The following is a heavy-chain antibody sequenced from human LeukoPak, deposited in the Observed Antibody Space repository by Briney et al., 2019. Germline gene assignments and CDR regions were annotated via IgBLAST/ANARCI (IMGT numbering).Heavy chain of an antibody. V-gene: IGHV3-74*01. CDR2: INSDGSST. Sequence: GGSLRLSCAASGFTFSSYWMHWVRQAPGKGLVWVSRINSDGSSTSYADSVKGRLTISRDNAKNSLFLQMNSLRADDTALYYCAKRPRSGWFFDYWGQGTLVTVSS. J-gene: IGHJ4*02. D-gene: IGHD6-19*01. CDR3: AKRPRSGWFFDY. CDR1: GFTFSSYW.